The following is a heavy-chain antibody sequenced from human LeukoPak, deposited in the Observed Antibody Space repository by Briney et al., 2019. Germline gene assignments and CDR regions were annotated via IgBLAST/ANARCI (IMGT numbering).Heavy chain of an antibody. J-gene: IGHJ4*02. CDR1: GFTFDDYT. CDR2: ISWDGGRK. Sequence: GGSLRLSCAASGFTFDDYTMHWVRQAPGKGLEWVSLISWDGGRKHYADSVKGRFTISRDNSKNSLYLQMNSLRSEDTALYYCAKDVGAAADPYHFEYWGQGTLVTVSS. V-gene: IGHV3-43*01. D-gene: IGHD6-13*01. CDR3: AKDVGAAADPYHFEY.